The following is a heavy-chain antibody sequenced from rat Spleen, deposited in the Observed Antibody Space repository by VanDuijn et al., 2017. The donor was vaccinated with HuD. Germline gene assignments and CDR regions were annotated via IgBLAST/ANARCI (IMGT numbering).Heavy chain of an antibody. D-gene: IGHD1-1*01. CDR1: GFTFRDHA. J-gene: IGHJ2*01. CDR3: ARHDYSGPFDY. CDR2: IIYDGSST. Sequence: EVQLVESTGGLVQPGRSLKLSCAPSGFTFRDHAMPWVRQAPKKGLEWVATIIYDGSSTFYRDSMKGRFTISRDNAKTTLYLQMDSLRSEDTAIYYCARHDYSGPFDYWGQGVMVTVSS. V-gene: IGHV5-17*01.